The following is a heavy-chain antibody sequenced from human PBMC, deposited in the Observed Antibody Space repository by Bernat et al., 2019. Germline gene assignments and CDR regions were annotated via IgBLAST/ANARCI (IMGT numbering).Heavy chain of an antibody. CDR2: IYYSGST. J-gene: IGHJ6*02. V-gene: IGHV4-59*08. CDR3: ATLGDTRVRGICPAYGLDV. CDR1: GGSISSYY. Sequence: QVQLQESGPGLVKPSETLSLTCTVSGGSISSYYWSWIRQPPGKGLEWIGYIYYSGSTNYNPSLKSRVTISVDTSKNQFSLKLSSVTAADAAVFYCATLGDTRVRGICPAYGLDVWGQGTTVTVSS. D-gene: IGHD3-10*01.